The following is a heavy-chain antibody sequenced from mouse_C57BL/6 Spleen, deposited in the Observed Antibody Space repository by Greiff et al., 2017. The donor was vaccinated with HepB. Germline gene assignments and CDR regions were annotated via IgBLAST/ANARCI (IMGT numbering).Heavy chain of an antibody. V-gene: IGHV7-3*01. D-gene: IGHD2-3*01. Sequence: EVKLVESGGGLVQPGGSLSLSCAASGFTFTDYYMSWVRQPPGKALEWLGFIRNKANGYTTEYSASVKGRFTISRDNSQSILYLQMNALRAEDSATYYCARYLYAGYYYWYFDVWGTGTTVTVSS. CDR2: IRNKANGYTT. J-gene: IGHJ1*03. CDR1: GFTFTDYY. CDR3: ARYLYAGYYYWYFDV.